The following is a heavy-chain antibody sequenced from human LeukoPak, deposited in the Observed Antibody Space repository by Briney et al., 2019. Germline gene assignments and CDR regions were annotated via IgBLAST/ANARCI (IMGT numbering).Heavy chain of an antibody. Sequence: GSLRLSCAASGFTFRTYGMHWVRQAPGKGLEWVAVISNDGSYKYYADSVKGRFTISRDNSKNTLYLEMNSLRSEDTAVYYCAKASVREFDYWGQGTLVAVSS. J-gene: IGHJ4*02. CDR2: ISNDGSYK. CDR3: AKASVREFDY. V-gene: IGHV3-30*18. D-gene: IGHD3-10*01. CDR1: GFTFRTYG.